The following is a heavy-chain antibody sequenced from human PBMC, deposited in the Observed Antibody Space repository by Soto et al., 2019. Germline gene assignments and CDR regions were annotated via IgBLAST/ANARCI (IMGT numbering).Heavy chain of an antibody. CDR2: ISAYNGNT. J-gene: IGHJ6*02. Sequence: QVQLVQSGAEVKKPGASVKVSCKASGYTFTSYGISWVLQAPGQGRAWMGWISAYNGNTNYAQKLQGRVTMSTDTSTSTAYIELRSLRSDDTAVYYYARDSYGSASHYYDYGMDVWGQGTTVTVSS. CDR3: ARDSYGSASHYYDYGMDV. V-gene: IGHV1-18*01. D-gene: IGHD3-10*01. CDR1: GYTFTSYG.